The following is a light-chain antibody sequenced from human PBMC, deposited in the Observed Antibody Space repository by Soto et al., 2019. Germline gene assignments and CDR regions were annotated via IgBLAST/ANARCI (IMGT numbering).Light chain of an antibody. CDR3: CSYAGSSTPWV. J-gene: IGLJ3*02. V-gene: IGLV2-8*01. Sequence: QSVLTQPPSASGSLGQSVTIPCTGTSSDVGGYNYVSWHQQHPGKAPKVMIYEVTKRPPGVPDRFSGSKSGNTASLTVSGLQAEDEADYYCCSYAGSSTPWVFGGGTKVTVL. CDR1: SSDVGGYNY. CDR2: EVT.